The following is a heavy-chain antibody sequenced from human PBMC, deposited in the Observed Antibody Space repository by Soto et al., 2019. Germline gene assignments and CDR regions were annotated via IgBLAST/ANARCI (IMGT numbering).Heavy chain of an antibody. D-gene: IGHD3-3*01. CDR1: GGSISSGDYY. V-gene: IGHV4-30-4*01. J-gene: IGHJ5*02. CDR2: IYYSGST. CDR3: ARGRYYDFWSGYLLGWFDP. Sequence: SETLSLTCTVSGGSISSGDYYWSWIRQPPXKGLEWIGYIYYSGSTYYNPSLKSRVTISVDTSKNQFSLKLSSVTAADTAVYYCARGRYYDFWSGYLLGWFDPWGQGTLVTVSS.